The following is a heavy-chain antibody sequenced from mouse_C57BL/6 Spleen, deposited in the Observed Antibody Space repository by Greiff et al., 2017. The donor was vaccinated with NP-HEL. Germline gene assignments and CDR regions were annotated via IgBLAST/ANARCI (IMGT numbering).Heavy chain of an antibody. CDR2: IDPSDSYP. CDR3: ARRGYYGSSHYFDY. V-gene: IGHV1-69*01. J-gene: IGHJ2*01. CDR1: GYTFTSYW. D-gene: IGHD1-1*01. Sequence: VQLQQPGAELVMPGASVKLSCKASGYTFTSYWMHWVKQRPGQGLEWIGEIDPSDSYPNYNQKFKGKSTLTVDKSSSTAYMQLSSLTSEYSAVYYCARRGYYGSSHYFDYWGQGTTLTVSS.